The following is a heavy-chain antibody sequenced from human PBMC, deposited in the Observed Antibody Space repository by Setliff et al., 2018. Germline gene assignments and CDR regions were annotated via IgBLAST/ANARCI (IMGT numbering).Heavy chain of an antibody. D-gene: IGHD3-10*01. Sequence: GASVKVSCKASGYTFTSYYMHWVRQAPGQGLEWMGIINPSGGSTSYAQKFQGRVTMTTDTSTRTAYMELRSLRSDDTAAYYCARVFFGVNDGLYHYFNMDIWGKGTTVTSP. J-gene: IGHJ6*03. V-gene: IGHV1-46*01. CDR2: INPSGGST. CDR1: GYTFTSYY. CDR3: ARVFFGVNDGLYHYFNMDI.